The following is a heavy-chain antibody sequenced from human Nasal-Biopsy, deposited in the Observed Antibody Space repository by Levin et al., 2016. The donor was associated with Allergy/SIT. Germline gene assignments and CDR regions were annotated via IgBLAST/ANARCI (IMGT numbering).Heavy chain of an antibody. J-gene: IGHJ4*02. CDR1: GFSFRSYW. V-gene: IGHV3-74*01. CDR3: ARDLSGSHDC. Sequence: GGSLRLSCAASGFSFRSYWMHWVRQVPGEGLMWVSRINEDGSVTNHADSVSGRFTISRDNAKNTLYLQMNSLRVEDTAVYYCARDLSGSHDCWGQGTLVTVSS. CDR2: INEDGSVT. D-gene: IGHD1-26*01.